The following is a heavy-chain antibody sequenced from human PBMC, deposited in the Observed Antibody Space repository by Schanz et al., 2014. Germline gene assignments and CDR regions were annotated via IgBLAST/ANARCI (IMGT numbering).Heavy chain of an antibody. CDR3: ARDAVTSVLTPGFYY. J-gene: IGHJ4*02. CDR2: IKQDGSEK. Sequence: EVQLVESGGGLVQPGGSLRLCCVASGFTFSRYWMTWVRQAPGKGLEWVANIKQDGSEKYYVDSVKGRFTISRDNAKKSLYLRMNSLRAEDTAVYYCARDAVTSVLTPGFYYWGQGTLVTVSS. CDR1: GFTFSRYW. D-gene: IGHD4-17*01. V-gene: IGHV3-7*04.